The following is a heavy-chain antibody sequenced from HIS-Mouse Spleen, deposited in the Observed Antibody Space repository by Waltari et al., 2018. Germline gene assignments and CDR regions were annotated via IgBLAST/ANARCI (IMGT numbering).Heavy chain of an antibody. Sequence: QVQLVQSGAEVKKPGASGKVSCKASGYTFTSHGVSWVRQAPGQGLEWMGWISAYNGNTNYAQKLQGRVTMTTDTSTSTAYMELRSLRSDDTAVYYCATCSPGNDAFDIWGQGTMVTVSS. CDR2: ISAYNGNT. J-gene: IGHJ3*02. V-gene: IGHV1-18*04. D-gene: IGHD2-15*01. CDR3: ATCSPGNDAFDI. CDR1: GYTFTSHG.